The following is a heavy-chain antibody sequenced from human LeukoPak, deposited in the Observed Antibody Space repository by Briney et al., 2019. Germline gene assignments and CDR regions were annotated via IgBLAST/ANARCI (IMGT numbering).Heavy chain of an antibody. Sequence: SQTLSLTCAISGDSVSSNSAAWNWIRQSPSRGLEWLGRTYYRSKWYNDYAVSVKSRITINPDTSKNQFSLQLNSVTPEDTAVYYCARVSMVRGVLSANFDYWGQGTLVTVSS. CDR1: GDSVSSNSAA. CDR2: TYYRSKWYN. D-gene: IGHD3-10*01. CDR3: ARVSMVRGVLSANFDY. V-gene: IGHV6-1*01. J-gene: IGHJ4*02.